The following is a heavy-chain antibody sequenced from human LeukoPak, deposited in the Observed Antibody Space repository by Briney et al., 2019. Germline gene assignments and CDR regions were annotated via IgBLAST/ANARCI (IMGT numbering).Heavy chain of an antibody. D-gene: IGHD4-17*01. CDR1: EFTFSSHV. J-gene: IGHJ4*02. V-gene: IGHV3-30*03. CDR2: ISADGSTA. CDR3: ARRNVKFSDYGRLDY. Sequence: GGSLRLSCAASEFTFSSHVMHWFRQAPGKGLEWVAVISADGSTAYYSDSVKGRFTISRDNAKNTLHLQMNTLKGDDTAVYYCARRNVKFSDYGRLDYWGQGALVTVSS.